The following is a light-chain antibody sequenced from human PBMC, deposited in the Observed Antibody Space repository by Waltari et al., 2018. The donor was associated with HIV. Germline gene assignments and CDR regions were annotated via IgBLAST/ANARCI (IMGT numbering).Light chain of an antibody. J-gene: IGLJ2*01. V-gene: IGLV1-44*01. CDR2: GND. CDR1: SSNIGNNI. CDR3: ATWDDSLNGPL. Sequence: QSVLTRPPSVSATPGQRVTISCSGSSSNIGNNIVTWYQQLPGTAPKLIIYGNDQRPSGVPDRFSGSKSGTSASLAISGLQSEDEADYYCATWDDSLNGPLFGGGTKLTVL.